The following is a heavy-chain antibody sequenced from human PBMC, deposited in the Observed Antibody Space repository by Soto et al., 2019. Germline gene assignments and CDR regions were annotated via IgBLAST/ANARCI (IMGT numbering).Heavy chain of an antibody. D-gene: IGHD3-22*01. CDR3: ARGYYYDSSGYYYCFDY. CDR2: IIPIFGTA. J-gene: IGHJ4*02. V-gene: IGHV1-69*13. CDR1: GGTFSSYA. Sequence: SVKVSCKASGGTFSSYAISWVRQAPGQGLEWMGGIIPIFGTANYAQKFQGRVTITADESTSTAYMELSSLRSEDTAVYYCARGYYYDSSGYYYCFDYWGQGTLVTVSS.